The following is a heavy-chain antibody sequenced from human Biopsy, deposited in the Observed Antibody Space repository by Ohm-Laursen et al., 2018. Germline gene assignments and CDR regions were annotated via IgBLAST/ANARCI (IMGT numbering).Heavy chain of an antibody. V-gene: IGHV4-39*01. J-gene: IGHJ5*02. CDR1: GGSVSSNTNY. CDR3: ARHPTGFWFDP. Sequence: SDTLSLTCAVSGGSVSSNTNYWAWIRQPPGKGLEWIGSIFYSGIIYYNPSLKSRVSISVATSKNQFSLNLNSATAADTAVYYCARHPTGFWFDPWGQGTLVIVSS. CDR2: IFYSGII.